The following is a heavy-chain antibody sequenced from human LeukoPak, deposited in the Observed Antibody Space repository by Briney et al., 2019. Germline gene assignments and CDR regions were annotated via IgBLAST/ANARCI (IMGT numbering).Heavy chain of an antibody. CDR2: INAGNGDT. Sequence: GASVKVSCKASGYTFSSHAVHWVRQAPGQRLESMGWINAGNGDTKYSQKFQDRVTITRDTSASTAYMELSSLRSEDTAVYYCAIHCSGGSCSRSYYFDYWGQGTRVTVSS. D-gene: IGHD2-15*01. CDR3: AIHCSGGSCSRSYYFDY. V-gene: IGHV1-3*01. J-gene: IGHJ4*02. CDR1: GYTFSSHA.